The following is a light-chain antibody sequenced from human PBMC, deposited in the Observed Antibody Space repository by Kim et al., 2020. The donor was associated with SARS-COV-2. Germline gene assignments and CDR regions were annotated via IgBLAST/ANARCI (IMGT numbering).Light chain of an antibody. J-gene: IGLJ2*01. CDR3: SSYTSSTTLGV. CDR1: SSDVGGYNF. CDR2: DVT. V-gene: IGLV2-14*03. Sequence: QSALTQPASVSESPGQSITISCTGTSSDVGGYNFVSWYQQHLGEAPKLIIYDVTIRPSGVSNRFSGSKSGNTASLTISGLQAEDEADYYCSSYTSSTTLGVFGGGTQLTVL.